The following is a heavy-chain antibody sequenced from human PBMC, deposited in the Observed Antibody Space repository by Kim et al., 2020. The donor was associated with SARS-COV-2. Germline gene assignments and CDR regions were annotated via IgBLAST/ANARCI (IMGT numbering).Heavy chain of an antibody. V-gene: IGHV4-34*01. CDR3: ARAPNYSDSSGYYYGLDY. CDR2: IDDSGST. Sequence: SETLSLTCALYGESFSGYYWSWIRQPPGKGLEWIGEIDDSGSTKSNPSLKSRVTISIDTSKNQFSLKMNSVTAADTAVYYCARAPNYSDSSGYYYGLDYWGQGTLVTVSS. CDR1: GESFSGYY. J-gene: IGHJ4*02. D-gene: IGHD3-22*01.